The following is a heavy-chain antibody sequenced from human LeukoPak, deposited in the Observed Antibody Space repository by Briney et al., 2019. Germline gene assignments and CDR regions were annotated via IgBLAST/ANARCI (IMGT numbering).Heavy chain of an antibody. CDR3: VRDSPYDSSALRYFDY. Sequence: PSETLSLTCAVYGGSFSGYYWSWIRQPPGKGLEWIGEINHSGSTNYNPSLKSRVTISVDTSKNQFSLKLSSVTAADTAVYYCVRDSPYDSSALRYFDYWGQGTLVTVSS. J-gene: IGHJ4*02. CDR2: INHSGST. V-gene: IGHV4-34*01. CDR1: GGSFSGYY. D-gene: IGHD3-22*01.